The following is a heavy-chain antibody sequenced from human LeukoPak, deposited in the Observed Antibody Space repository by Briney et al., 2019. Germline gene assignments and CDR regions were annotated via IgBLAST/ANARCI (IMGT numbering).Heavy chain of an antibody. J-gene: IGHJ6*03. CDR2: IYYSGST. D-gene: IGHD3-22*01. Sequence: PSETLSLTCTVSGGSISGSSYYWGWIRQPPGKGLEWIGSIYYSGSTYYNPSLKSRVTISVDTSKNQFSLKLSSVTAADTAVYYCARQSYYYDSSGSYYYMDVWGKGTTVTVSS. V-gene: IGHV4-39*01. CDR3: ARQSYYYDSSGSYYYMDV. CDR1: GGSISGSSYY.